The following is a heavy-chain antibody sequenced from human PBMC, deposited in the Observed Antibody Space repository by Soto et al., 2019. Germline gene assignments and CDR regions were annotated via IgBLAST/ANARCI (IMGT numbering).Heavy chain of an antibody. CDR1: GYTFTSYD. J-gene: IGHJ6*02. V-gene: IGHV1-8*01. Sequence: GASVKVSCKASGYTFTSYDINWVRQATGQGLEWMGWMNPNSGNTGYAQKFQGRVTITADESTSTAYMELSSLRSEDTAVYYCARAVQYYYDSSGYLRARKTPSSLDYYYGMDVWGQGTTVTVSS. CDR3: ARAVQYYYDSSGYLRARKTPSSLDYYYGMDV. D-gene: IGHD3-22*01. CDR2: MNPNSGNT.